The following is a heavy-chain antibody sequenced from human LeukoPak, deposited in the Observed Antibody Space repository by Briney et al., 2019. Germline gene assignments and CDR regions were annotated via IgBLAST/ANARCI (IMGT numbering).Heavy chain of an antibody. D-gene: IGHD3-10*01. V-gene: IGHV3-48*04. J-gene: IGHJ4*02. CDR3: ARDLVSYFDY. CDR1: GFTFNNYD. CDR2: ISGSGGTT. Sequence: GGTLRLSCAASGFTFNNYDITWVRQAPGKGLEWVSKISGSGGTTYYADSVKGRFTISRDNAKNSPYLQMNSLRAEDTAVYYCARDLVSYFDYWGQGTLVTVSS.